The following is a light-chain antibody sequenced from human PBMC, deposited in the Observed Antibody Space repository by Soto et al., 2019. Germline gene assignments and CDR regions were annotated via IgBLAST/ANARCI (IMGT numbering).Light chain of an antibody. CDR3: LHYGTSPP. CDR2: ASS. J-gene: IGKJ5*01. CDR1: QSRGSNF. Sequence: MFSQSPCTLYWSTGEIATISCKTSQSRGSNFLAWYQHKPGQAPRLLIYASSNRATGIPDRFSGSASGTDFTLTINRLEPEDFAVYYCLHYGTSPPFGQGTRLEIK. V-gene: IGKV3-20*01.